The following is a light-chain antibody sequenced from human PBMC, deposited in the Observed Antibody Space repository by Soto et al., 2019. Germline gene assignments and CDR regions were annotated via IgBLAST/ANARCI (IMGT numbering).Light chain of an antibody. CDR2: GAS. Sequence: ETVLTQSPGTLSLSPGERATLSCRASQSVSSSHLTWYQQKPGQAPRLLIYGASSRATGIPDRFSGSGSGTDFTLTISRLEPEYFALYYCQQFASSPWTFGQGTKVEIK. CDR3: QQFASSPWT. J-gene: IGKJ1*01. V-gene: IGKV3-20*01. CDR1: QSVSSSH.